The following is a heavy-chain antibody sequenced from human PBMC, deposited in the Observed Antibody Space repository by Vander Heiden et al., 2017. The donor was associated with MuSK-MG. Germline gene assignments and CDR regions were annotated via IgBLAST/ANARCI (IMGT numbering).Heavy chain of an antibody. CDR2: ISYDGSNK. Sequence: QVQLVESGGGVVQLGRSLRLSWAASGFTFSSYAMHWVRQAPGKGLEWVAVISYDGSNKYYADSVKGRFTISRDNSKNTLYLQMNSLRAEDTAVYYCARWEMATPFDYWGQGTLVTVSS. CDR3: ARWEMATPFDY. V-gene: IGHV3-30*04. CDR1: GFTFSSYA. J-gene: IGHJ4*02. D-gene: IGHD1-26*01.